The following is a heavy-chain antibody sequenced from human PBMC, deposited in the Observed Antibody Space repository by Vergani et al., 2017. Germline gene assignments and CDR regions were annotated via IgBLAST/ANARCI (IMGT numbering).Heavy chain of an antibody. V-gene: IGHV5-51*01. D-gene: IGHD6-19*01. CDR1: GYSFTSYW. Sequence: EVQLVQSGAEVKKPGESLTISCKGSGYSFTSYWIGWVRQMPGKGLEWMGIIYPGDSDTRYSPSFQGHVTISADKSISTAYLQWSSLKASDTAMYYCARVRSIAVAGTEFDYWGQGTLVTVSS. CDR2: IYPGDSDT. CDR3: ARVRSIAVAGTEFDY. J-gene: IGHJ4*02.